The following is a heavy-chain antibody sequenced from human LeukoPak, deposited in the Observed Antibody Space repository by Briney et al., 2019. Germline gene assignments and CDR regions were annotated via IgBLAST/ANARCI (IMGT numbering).Heavy chain of an antibody. Sequence: GGSLRLSCAASGFTFSSSWMHWVRQAPGKGLDWVAVIWYDGTIAYYGDSVKGRFTVSKDNSKNTLYLQMNSLRAEDTAVYYCARDWALTGFDYWGQGTLVTVSS. D-gene: IGHD3-9*01. CDR2: IWYDGTIA. V-gene: IGHV3-33*08. CDR3: ARDWALTGFDY. J-gene: IGHJ4*02. CDR1: GFTFSSSW.